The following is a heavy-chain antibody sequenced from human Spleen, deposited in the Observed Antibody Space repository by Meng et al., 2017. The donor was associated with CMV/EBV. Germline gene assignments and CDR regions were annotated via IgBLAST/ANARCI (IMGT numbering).Heavy chain of an antibody. D-gene: IGHD2-2*01. V-gene: IGHV3-23*01. CDR1: GFTFSSYA. J-gene: IGHJ6*02. CDR2: ISGSGGST. CDR3: AKSLVPIVVVPAGIHYYYYGMDV. Sequence: GESLKISFAASGFTFSSYAMSWVRQAPGKGLEWVSAISGSGGSTYYADSVKGRFTISRDNSKNTLYLQMNSLRAEDTAVYYCAKSLVPIVVVPAGIHYYYYGMDVWGQGTTVTVSS.